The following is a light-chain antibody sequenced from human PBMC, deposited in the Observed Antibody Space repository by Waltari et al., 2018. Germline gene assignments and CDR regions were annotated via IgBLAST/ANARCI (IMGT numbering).Light chain of an antibody. CDR1: HYISTY. CDR3: QQRTNWPPALT. J-gene: IGKJ4*01. CDR2: DAS. Sequence: EIVLTQSPVTLSWSPGERATLSCRASHYISTYLTWYQQKPGQAPRLLIYDASNRATGIPARFSGSGSGTDFTLTISSLEPEDFAVYYCQQRTNWPPALTFGGGTKVEI. V-gene: IGKV3-11*01.